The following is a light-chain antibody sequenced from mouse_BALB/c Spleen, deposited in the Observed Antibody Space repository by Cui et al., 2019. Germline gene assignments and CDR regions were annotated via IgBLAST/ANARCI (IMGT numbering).Light chain of an antibody. CDR2: NTK. V-gene: IGKV12-44*01. Sequence: TQMTQSPASLPASVGETVTITCRASETIYSYLAWYQQKQGKSPKLLVYNTKTLAEGVPSRFSGSGSGTQFSLKINSLQPEDFGSYYCQHHYGTPYTFGGGTKLEIK. CDR3: QHHYGTPYT. CDR1: ETIYSY. J-gene: IGKJ2*01.